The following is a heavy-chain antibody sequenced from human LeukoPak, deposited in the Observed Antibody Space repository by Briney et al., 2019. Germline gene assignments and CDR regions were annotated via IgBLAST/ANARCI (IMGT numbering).Heavy chain of an antibody. CDR2: IIPIFGTA. D-gene: IGHD6-6*01. J-gene: IGHJ4*02. V-gene: IGHV1-69*13. Sequence: GASVKVSCKASGGTFSSYAISWVRQAPGQGLEWMGGIIPIFGTASYAQKFQGRVTITADESTSTAYMELSSLRSEDTAVYYCARDRLSGYSSSPGPFDYWGQGTLVTVSS. CDR1: GGTFSSYA. CDR3: ARDRLSGYSSSPGPFDY.